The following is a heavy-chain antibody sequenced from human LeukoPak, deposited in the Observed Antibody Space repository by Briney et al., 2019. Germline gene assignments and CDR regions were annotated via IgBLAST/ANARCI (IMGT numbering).Heavy chain of an antibody. J-gene: IGHJ6*03. V-gene: IGHV1-18*01. CDR3: ARVRCGSSWYEYYYYYYMDV. CDR1: GYTFTSYG. CDR2: ISAYNGNT. Sequence: GASVKVSCKASGYTFTSYGISWVRQAPGQGLEWMGWISAYNGNTNYAQKLQGRVTMTTDTSTSTAYMELRSLRSDDTAVYYCARVRCGSSWYEYYYYYYMDVWAKGPRSPSP. D-gene: IGHD6-13*01.